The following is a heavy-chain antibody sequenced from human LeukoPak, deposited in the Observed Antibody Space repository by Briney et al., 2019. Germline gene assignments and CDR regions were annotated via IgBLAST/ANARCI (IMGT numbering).Heavy chain of an antibody. V-gene: IGHV3-9*01. Sequence: GRSLRLSCAASGFTFDDYAMHWVRQAPGKGLEWVSGISWNSGSIGYADSVKGRFTISRDNAKNSRYLQMNSLRAEDTALYYCAKVKSGGWDGVDCWGQGTLVTVSS. CDR2: ISWNSGSI. CDR1: GFTFDDYA. D-gene: IGHD6-19*01. CDR3: AKVKSGGWDGVDC. J-gene: IGHJ4*02.